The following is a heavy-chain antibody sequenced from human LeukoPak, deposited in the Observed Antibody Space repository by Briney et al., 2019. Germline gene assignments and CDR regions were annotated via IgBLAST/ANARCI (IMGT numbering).Heavy chain of an antibody. Sequence: SETLSLTCTVSGGSISSSSYYWGWIRQPPGKGLEWIGSIYYSGSTYYNPSLKSRVTISVDTSKNQFSLKLSSVTAADTAVYYCARWDSSGYYTVDYWGQGTLVTVSS. CDR1: GGSISSSSYY. CDR2: IYYSGST. V-gene: IGHV4-39*07. D-gene: IGHD3-22*01. J-gene: IGHJ4*02. CDR3: ARWDSSGYYTVDY.